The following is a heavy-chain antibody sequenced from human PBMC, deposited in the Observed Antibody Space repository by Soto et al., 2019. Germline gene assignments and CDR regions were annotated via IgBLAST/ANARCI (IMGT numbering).Heavy chain of an antibody. CDR2: IYYSGST. CDR1: GGSISSGDYY. CDR3: ARDYDILTGYDAHYYGMDV. Sequence: LTCTVSGGSISSGDYYWSWIRQPPGKGLEWIGYIYYSGSTYYNPSLKSRVTISVDTSKNQFSLKLSSVTAADTAVYYCARDYDILTGYDAHYYGMDVWGQGTTVTVSS. J-gene: IGHJ6*02. V-gene: IGHV4-30-4*01. D-gene: IGHD3-9*01.